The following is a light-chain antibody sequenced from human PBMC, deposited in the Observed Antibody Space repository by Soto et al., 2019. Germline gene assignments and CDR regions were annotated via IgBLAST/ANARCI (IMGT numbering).Light chain of an antibody. J-gene: IGKJ3*01. V-gene: IGKV1-33*01. CDR3: QQYENRPYT. Sequence: DIQMTQSPSSLSASIGDRVSFTSQASQDISKFLNWYQHKPGQAPSLLIYDASKSHFGVPSRFSGSGSGTDFTFTISSLQPEDNATYYCQQYENRPYTFGPGTKVDVK. CDR2: DAS. CDR1: QDISKF.